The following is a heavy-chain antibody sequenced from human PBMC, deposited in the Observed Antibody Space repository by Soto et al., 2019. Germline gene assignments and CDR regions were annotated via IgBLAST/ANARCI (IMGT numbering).Heavy chain of an antibody. CDR3: ATYPVTYYYDSSGPLTKGGAFDI. CDR1: GGSISSGVYY. Sequence: PSETLSLTCTVSGGSISSGVYYWSWIRQHPGNGLEWIGYIYYIGSTYYNPSLKSRVTISVDTSKNQFSLKLSSVTAADTAVYYCATYPVTYYYDSSGPLTKGGAFDIWGQGTMVTVSS. J-gene: IGHJ3*02. D-gene: IGHD3-22*01. V-gene: IGHV4-31*03. CDR2: IYYIGST.